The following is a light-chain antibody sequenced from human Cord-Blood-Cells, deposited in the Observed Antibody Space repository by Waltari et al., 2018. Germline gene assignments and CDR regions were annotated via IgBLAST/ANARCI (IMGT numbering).Light chain of an antibody. V-gene: IGLV2-14*01. CDR2: DVS. CDR3: SSYTSSSTLV. CDR1: SRYAGGSHY. Sequence: QPALTQPAPVSGSPGQSITIPCTGTSRYAGGSHYVPCYQQHPGKCPKLMINDVSKRPSGVSNRFSGSKSGNTASLTISGLQAEDEADYYCSSYTSSSTLVFGGGTKLTVL. J-gene: IGLJ3*02.